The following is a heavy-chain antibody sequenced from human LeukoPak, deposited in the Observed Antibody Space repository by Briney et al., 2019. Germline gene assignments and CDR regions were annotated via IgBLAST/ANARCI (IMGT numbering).Heavy chain of an antibody. Sequence: SETLSLTCTVSGYSISSGYYWGWIRQPPGQGLEWIGSIYHSGSTYYNPSLKSRVTISVDTSKNQFSLKLSSVTAADTAVYYCARQYSSGWYYFDYWGQGTLVTVSS. CDR1: GYSISSGYY. D-gene: IGHD6-19*01. CDR2: IYHSGST. J-gene: IGHJ4*02. V-gene: IGHV4-38-2*02. CDR3: ARQYSSGWYYFDY.